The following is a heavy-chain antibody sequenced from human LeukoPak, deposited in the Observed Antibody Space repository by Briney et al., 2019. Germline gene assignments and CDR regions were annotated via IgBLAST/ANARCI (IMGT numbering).Heavy chain of an antibody. CDR1: GGSIKNTFYY. J-gene: IGHJ5*02. CDR3: ARHWGYDFWSGFFP. CDR2: VYYSGST. Sequence: SVTLSLTCSVSGGSIKNTFYYWIWIRQSPGKGLEWIGSVYYSGSTYYNPSLKSRVAISVDTSKNQFSLNLSSVTAADTAVYFCARHWGYDFWSGFFPWGQGTPVTVSS. V-gene: IGHV4-39*01. D-gene: IGHD3-3*01.